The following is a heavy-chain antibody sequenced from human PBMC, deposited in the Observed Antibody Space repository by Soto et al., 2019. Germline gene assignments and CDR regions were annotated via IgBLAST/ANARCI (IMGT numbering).Heavy chain of an antibody. V-gene: IGHV3-30*18. CDR3: AKALGELSPESYDY. J-gene: IGHJ4*02. CDR2: ISYDGSDK. Sequence: QVQLVESGGGVVQPGRSLRLSCAASGFTFSSYAMHWVRQAPGKGLEWVAVISYDGSDKYYAESVKGGFTISRDNSQNTLNLQMNSLRAEDAAVYYCAKALGELSPESYDYWGQGTLITVSS. CDR1: GFTFSSYA. D-gene: IGHD3-16*02.